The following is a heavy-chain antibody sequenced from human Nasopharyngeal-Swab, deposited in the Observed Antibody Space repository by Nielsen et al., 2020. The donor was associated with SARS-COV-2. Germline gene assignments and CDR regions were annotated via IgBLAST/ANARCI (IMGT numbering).Heavy chain of an antibody. D-gene: IGHD2-15*01. V-gene: IGHV4-31*02. CDR2: IYYSGST. J-gene: IGHJ4*02. CDR3: AGFPYCSGGSCSNDY. Sequence: RQAPGKGLEWIGYIYYSGSTYYNPSLKSRVTISVDTSKNQFSLKLSSVTAADTAGYYCAGFPYCSGGSCSNDYWGQGTLVTVSS.